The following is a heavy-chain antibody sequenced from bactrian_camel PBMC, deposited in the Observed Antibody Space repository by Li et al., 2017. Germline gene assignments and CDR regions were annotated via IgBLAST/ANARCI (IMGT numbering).Heavy chain of an antibody. D-gene: IGHD3*01. CDR3: AAANLLPYEEVNWVRGGAPDFGY. J-gene: IGHJ6*01. V-gene: IGHV3S53*01. CDR2: IVGDGTT. Sequence: HVQLVESGGGSVQAGMSLRLSCEVSGYNPSSYRMGWFRLAPGKEREGVAAIVGDGTTTYADSVKGRFTISQDNDKKNLFLQMNSLEVDDTAKYYCAAANLLPYEEVNWVRGGAPDFGYWGQGTQVTVS. CDR1: GYNPSSYR.